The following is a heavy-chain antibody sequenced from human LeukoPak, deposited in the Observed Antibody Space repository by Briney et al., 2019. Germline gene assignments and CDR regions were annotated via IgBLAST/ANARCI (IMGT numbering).Heavy chain of an antibody. V-gene: IGHV1-46*03. CDR2: INPSGGST. CDR3: ARPGYCSGGSCYSDY. J-gene: IGHJ4*02. CDR1: GYTFTSYY. D-gene: IGHD2-15*01. Sequence: GASVKVSCKASGYTFTSYYMHSVRQAPGQGLEGMGMINPSGGSTSYEQKFQGRVTITRGTAKSTVYMELSSLRSGGTAVYYCARPGYCSGGSCYSDYWGQGTLVTVSS.